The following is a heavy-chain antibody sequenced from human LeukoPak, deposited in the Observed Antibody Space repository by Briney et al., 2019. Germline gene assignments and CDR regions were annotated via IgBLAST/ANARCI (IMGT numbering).Heavy chain of an antibody. J-gene: IGHJ4*02. Sequence: PGGSLRLSCAASGFTFSSYSMNWVRQAPGKGLEWVSSISSSSSYIYYADSVKGRFTISRDNAKNSLYLQMNSLRAEDTAVYYCARSSIVGADIDYWGQGTLVTVSS. CDR1: GFTFSSYS. CDR2: ISSSSSYI. V-gene: IGHV3-21*01. CDR3: ARSSIVGADIDY. D-gene: IGHD1-26*01.